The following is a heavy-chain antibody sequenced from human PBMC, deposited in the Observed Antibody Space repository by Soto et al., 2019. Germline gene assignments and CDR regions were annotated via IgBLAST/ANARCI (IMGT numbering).Heavy chain of an antibody. J-gene: IGHJ4*02. CDR2: IKQDGSEK. D-gene: IGHD2-2*01. CDR1: GFTFSSYW. CDR3: ARETIVVVPAAPVGVDY. Sequence: EVQLVESGGGLVQPGGSLRLSCAASGFTFSSYWMSWVRQAPGKGLEWVANIKQDGSEKYYVDSVKGRFTISRDNAKNSLYLKMNSLRAEDTAVYYCARETIVVVPAAPVGVDYWGQGTLVTVSS. V-gene: IGHV3-7*01.